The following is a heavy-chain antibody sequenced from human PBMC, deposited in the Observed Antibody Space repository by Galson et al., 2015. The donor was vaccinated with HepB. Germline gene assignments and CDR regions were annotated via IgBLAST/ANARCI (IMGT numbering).Heavy chain of an antibody. CDR1: GGNFRTCA. CDR3: TRAHDSSAYLLGYFGY. J-gene: IGHJ4*02. V-gene: IGHV1-69*13. Sequence: SVKVSCKASGGNFRTCAISWVRQAPGQGLEWMGGIIPIFGTSNYAQNFQGRVTITADESTSTAYMELRRLKSEDTATYYCTRAHDSSAYLLGYFGYWGQGTLVTVSS. CDR2: IIPIFGTS. D-gene: IGHD3-22*01.